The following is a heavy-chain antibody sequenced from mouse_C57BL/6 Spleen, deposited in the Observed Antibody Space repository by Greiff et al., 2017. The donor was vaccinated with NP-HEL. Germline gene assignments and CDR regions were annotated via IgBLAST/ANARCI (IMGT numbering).Heavy chain of an antibody. CDR3: ARENYESHGGFAY. CDR1: GYTFTSYW. D-gene: IGHD2-4*01. J-gene: IGHJ3*01. V-gene: IGHV1-55*01. Sequence: QVQLQQPGAELVKPGASVKMSCKASGYTFTSYWITWVKQRPGQGLEWIGDIYPGSGSTNYNEKFKSKATLTVDTSSSTAYMQLSSLTYEDSAVYYCARENYESHGGFAYWGQGTLVTVSA. CDR2: IYPGSGST.